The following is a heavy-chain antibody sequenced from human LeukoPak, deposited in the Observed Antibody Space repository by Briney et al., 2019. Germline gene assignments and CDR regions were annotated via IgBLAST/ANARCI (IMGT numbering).Heavy chain of an antibody. D-gene: IGHD3-10*01. CDR1: GYSFTSYW. J-gene: IGHJ4*02. CDR3: ARDLYYYGSGSYHTFFDY. Sequence: GESLKTPCKGSGYSFTSYWIGWVRQIPGKGLEWMGIIYPGDSDTRYSPSFQGQVTITADKSISTAYLQWSSLKASDTAMYYCARDLYYYGSGSYHTFFDYWGQGTLVTVSS. V-gene: IGHV5-51*01. CDR2: IYPGDSDT.